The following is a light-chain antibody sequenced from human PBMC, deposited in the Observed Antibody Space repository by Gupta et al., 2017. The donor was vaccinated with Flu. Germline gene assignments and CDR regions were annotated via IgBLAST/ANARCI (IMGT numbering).Light chain of an antibody. CDR3: QQGYSNPLT. CDR2: RAF. Sequence: GDQVTITCRPSQNVDNYLNWYQQKMGEAPKLLIYRAFKLQRGVPSRFTGAASGADFTLTINNLQPDDFATYFCQQGYSNPLTFGGGTRVEI. J-gene: IGKJ4*01. V-gene: IGKV1-39*01. CDR1: QNVDNY.